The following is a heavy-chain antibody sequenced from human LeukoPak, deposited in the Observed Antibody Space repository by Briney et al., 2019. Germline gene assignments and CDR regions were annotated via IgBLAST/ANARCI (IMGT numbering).Heavy chain of an antibody. CDR2: LYASESP. V-gene: IGHV4-61*01. CDR3: ARFKSGGWSYFDS. Sequence: SETLSLTCTVSGAFLTNPTYYQWSWIRQAPGKGLELIGSLYASESPKINPSLRSRVTLSLDTSKTQFSLKLRSVTAEDSAVYYCARFKSGGWSYFDSWGQGTPVTVSS. D-gene: IGHD4-23*01. J-gene: IGHJ4*02. CDR1: GAFLTNPTYY.